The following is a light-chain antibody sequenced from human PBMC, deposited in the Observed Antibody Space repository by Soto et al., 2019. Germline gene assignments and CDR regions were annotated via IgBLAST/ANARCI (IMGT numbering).Light chain of an antibody. V-gene: IGKV3-20*01. CDR3: QQYGSSPQT. Sequence: EIVMTQSPSTLSVSPGEGATLSCRASQGIGDTLAWYQQKPGQAPRLLIYGASSRATGIPDRFSGSGSGTDFTLTICRLEPEDFAVYYCQQYGSSPQTFGQGSKVDI. J-gene: IGKJ1*01. CDR2: GAS. CDR1: QGIGDT.